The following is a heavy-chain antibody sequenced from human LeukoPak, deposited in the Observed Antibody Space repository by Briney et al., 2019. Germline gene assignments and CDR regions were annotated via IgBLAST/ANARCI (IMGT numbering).Heavy chain of an antibody. CDR3: ARERGTAMVYYFDY. J-gene: IGHJ4*02. V-gene: IGHV4-59*13. CDR1: GGSISSYY. CDR2: IYYSGST. Sequence: PSETLSLTCTVSGGSISSYYWSWIRQPPGKGLGWIGYIYYSGSTNYNPSLKSRVTISVDTSKNQFSLKLSSVTAADTAVYYCARERGTAMVYYFDYWGQGTLVTVSS. D-gene: IGHD5-18*01.